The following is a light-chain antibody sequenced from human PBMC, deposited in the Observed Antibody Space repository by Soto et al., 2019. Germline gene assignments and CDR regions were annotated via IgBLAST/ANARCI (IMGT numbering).Light chain of an antibody. V-gene: IGKV3-20*01. CDR2: GAS. CDR1: QTVSSSY. CDR3: QQYGSSPRT. J-gene: IGKJ1*01. Sequence: EIVLTQSPGTLSLSPGERATLSCRASQTVSSSYLAWYQQKPGQAPRLLIYGASNRATGIPDRFGGSGSGADFTLTISRLEPEDFAVYYCQQYGSSPRTFGQGTKVEL.